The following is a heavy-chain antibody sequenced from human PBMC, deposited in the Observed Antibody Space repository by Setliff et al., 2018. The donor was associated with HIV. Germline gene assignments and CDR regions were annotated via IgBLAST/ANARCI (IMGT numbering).Heavy chain of an antibody. Sequence: SETLSLTCTVSGGSISSGGYHWSWIRQPPGKGLEWIGYIYYSGSTNYNPSLKSRVTISVDTSKNQFSLRLSSVTAADTAVYYCARVPRQLLKGAAAYFDYWGQGTLVTVSS. D-gene: IGHD5-18*01. J-gene: IGHJ4*02. CDR2: IYYSGST. V-gene: IGHV4-61*08. CDR1: GGSISSGGYH. CDR3: ARVPRQLLKGAAAYFDY.